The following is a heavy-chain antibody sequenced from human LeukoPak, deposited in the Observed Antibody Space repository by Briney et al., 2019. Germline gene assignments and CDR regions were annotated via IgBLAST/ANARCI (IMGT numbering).Heavy chain of an antibody. D-gene: IGHD3-22*01. CDR2: ISSSSSYI. J-gene: IGHJ4*02. CDR3: ARDSPYDSSGYYWDY. Sequence: GGSLRLSCAASGFTFSSYEMNWVRQAPGKGLEWVSSISSSSSYIYYADSVKGRFTISRDNAKNSLYLQMNSLRAEDTAVYYCARDSPYDSSGYYWDYWGQGTLVTVSS. V-gene: IGHV3-21*01. CDR1: GFTFSSYE.